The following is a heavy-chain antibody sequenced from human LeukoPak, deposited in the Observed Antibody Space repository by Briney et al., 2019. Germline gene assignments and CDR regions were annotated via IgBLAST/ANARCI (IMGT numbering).Heavy chain of an antibody. CDR2: MIISGGST. V-gene: IGHV3-23*01. J-gene: IGHJ4*02. CDR3: ARETKIDY. Sequence: GGSLRLSCAASGFAFSSYAMTWVRQVPGKGLEWVSSMIISGGSTYYADSVKGRFTISRDNSKNTLYLQMNSLRVEDTALYFCARETKIDYWGQGALVTVSS. CDR1: GFAFSSYA. D-gene: IGHD1-7*01.